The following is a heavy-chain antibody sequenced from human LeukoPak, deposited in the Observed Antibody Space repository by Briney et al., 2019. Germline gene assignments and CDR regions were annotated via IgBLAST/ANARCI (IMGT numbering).Heavy chain of an antibody. V-gene: IGHV3-23*01. CDR2: ISGSGGST. Sequence: GGSLRLSCAASGFTFSSYAMSWVRQAPGKGLEWVSAISGSGGSTYYADSVKGRFTISRDNSKNTLYLQMNSLRAEDTAVYYRAKVLDYYGSGSSKSLDYWGQGTLVTVSS. J-gene: IGHJ4*02. D-gene: IGHD3-10*01. CDR1: GFTFSSYA. CDR3: AKVLDYYGSGSSKSLDY.